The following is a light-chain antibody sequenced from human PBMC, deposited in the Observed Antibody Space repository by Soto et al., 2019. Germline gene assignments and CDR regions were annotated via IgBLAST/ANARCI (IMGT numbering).Light chain of an antibody. CDR1: QSVSSRY. J-gene: IGKJ2*01. Sequence: EIVLTQSPGTLSLSPGERATLSCRASQSVSSRYLAWYQQKPGQAPRLLIYGASSRATGIPDRFSGSGSGTDFTLTISSLQSEDSAVYFCQQYYYWPPYTFGQGTKVDIK. CDR3: QQYYYWPPYT. CDR2: GAS. V-gene: IGKV3-20*01.